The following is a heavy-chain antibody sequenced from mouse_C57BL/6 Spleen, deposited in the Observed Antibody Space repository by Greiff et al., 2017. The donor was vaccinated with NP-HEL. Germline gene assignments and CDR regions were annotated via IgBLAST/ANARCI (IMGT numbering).Heavy chain of an antibody. CDR3: ARREENYFDY. J-gene: IGHJ2*01. V-gene: IGHV1-42*01. CDR1: GYSFTGYY. CDR2: INPSTGGT. Sequence: DVQLQESGPELVKPGASVKISCKASGYSFTGYYMNWVKQSPEKSLEWIGEINPSTGGTTYNQKFKAKATLTVDKSSSTAYMQLKSLTSEDSAVYYCARREENYFDYWGQGTTLTVSS.